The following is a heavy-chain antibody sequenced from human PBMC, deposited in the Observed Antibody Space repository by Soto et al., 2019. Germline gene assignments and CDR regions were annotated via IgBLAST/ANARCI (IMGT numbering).Heavy chain of an antibody. CDR1: GFTFSSYA. D-gene: IGHD1-7*01. CDR2: ISGRGGST. CDR3: AKDLFGYNWNYATPFDY. J-gene: IGHJ4*02. Sequence: GGSLRLSCAASGFTFSSYAMSWVRQAPGKGLEWVSAISGRGGSTYYADSVKGRFTISRDNSKNTLYLQMNSLRAEDTAVYYCAKDLFGYNWNYATPFDYWGQGTLVTVSS. V-gene: IGHV3-23*01.